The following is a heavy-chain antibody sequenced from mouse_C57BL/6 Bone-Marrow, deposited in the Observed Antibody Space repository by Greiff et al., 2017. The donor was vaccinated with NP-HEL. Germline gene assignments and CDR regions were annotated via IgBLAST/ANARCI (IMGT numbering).Heavy chain of an antibody. CDR2: IYPGGGTT. J-gene: IGHJ1*03. CDR3: ARWATTVVDWYFDV. CDR1: GYSFTNYW. Sequence: QVQLQQSGAELVRPGTSVKMSCKASGYSFTNYWIGWAKQRPGHGLEWIGDIYPGGGTTNYNEKFKGQATLTADKSSSTAYMQFSTLTSEDSAIYYCARWATTVVDWYFDVWGTGTTVTVSS. D-gene: IGHD1-1*01. V-gene: IGHV1-63*01.